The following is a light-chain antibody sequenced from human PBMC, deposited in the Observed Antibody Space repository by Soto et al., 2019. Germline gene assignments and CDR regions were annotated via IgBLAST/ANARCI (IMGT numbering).Light chain of an antibody. Sequence: EVVMTQSPAALSVSPGDTATLSCRASQSIGSSLAWYQQKPGQAPRLLLYGASSRATGIPDRFSGSGSGTDFTLTISRLEPEDFAVYYCQQYGSSPTWTFGQGTKVDIK. V-gene: IGKV3-20*01. CDR1: QSIGSS. CDR3: QQYGSSPTWT. CDR2: GAS. J-gene: IGKJ1*01.